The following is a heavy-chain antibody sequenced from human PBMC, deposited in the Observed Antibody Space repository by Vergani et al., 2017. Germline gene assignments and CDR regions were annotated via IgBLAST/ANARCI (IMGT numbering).Heavy chain of an antibody. CDR1: GGSISSGSYY. Sequence: QVQLQESGPGLVKPSQTLSLTCTVSGGSISSGSYYWSWIRQPAGKGLEWIGRIYTSGSTNYNPTLKSRVTISVDTSKNHFSLKLSSVTAADTAVYYCAREGITMVRGVSSILYYYYGMDVWGQGTTVTVSS. CDR2: IYTSGST. V-gene: IGHV4-61*02. CDR3: AREGITMVRGVSSILYYYYGMDV. J-gene: IGHJ6*02. D-gene: IGHD3-10*01.